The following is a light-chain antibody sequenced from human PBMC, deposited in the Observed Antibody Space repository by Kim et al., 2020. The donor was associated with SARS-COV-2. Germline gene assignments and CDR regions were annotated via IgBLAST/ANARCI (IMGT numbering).Light chain of an antibody. CDR2: DAS. CDR3: QQYGHSWT. CDR1: QSVGSNW. Sequence: PGDKPTSPCRASQSVGSNWVAWFQQKPGQAPRLLIYDASIRATGIPDRFSGSGSGTDFTLTISRLEPEDFAVYHCQQYGHSWTFGQGTKVDIK. J-gene: IGKJ1*01. V-gene: IGKV3-20*01.